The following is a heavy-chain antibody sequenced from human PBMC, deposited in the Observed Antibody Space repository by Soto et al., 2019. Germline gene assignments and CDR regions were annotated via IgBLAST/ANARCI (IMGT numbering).Heavy chain of an antibody. D-gene: IGHD3-22*01. CDR3: AREGVAYYYDSSGSYPDYYYYGMDV. CDR2: INPNSGGT. Sequence: ASVKVSCKASGYTFTCYYIHWVRQAPGQGLEWMGWINPNSGGTNYAQKFQGWVTMTRDTSISTAYMELSRLRSDDTAVYYCAREGVAYYYDSSGSYPDYYYYGMDVWGQGTTVTV. J-gene: IGHJ6*02. V-gene: IGHV1-2*04. CDR1: GYTFTCYY.